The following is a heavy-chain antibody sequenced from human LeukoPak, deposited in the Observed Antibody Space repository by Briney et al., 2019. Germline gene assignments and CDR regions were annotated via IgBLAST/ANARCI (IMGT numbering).Heavy chain of an antibody. V-gene: IGHV4-30-4*08. CDR2: IYYSGST. D-gene: IGHD6-19*01. Sequence: SETLSLTCTVSGGSISSGDHYWSWIRQPPGKGLEWIGYIYYSGSTYYNPSLKSRVTISVDTSKNQFSLNLKSVTAADTAVYYCARHAAVAGTAFDYWGQGMLVTVSS. CDR1: GGSISSGDHY. J-gene: IGHJ4*02. CDR3: ARHAAVAGTAFDY.